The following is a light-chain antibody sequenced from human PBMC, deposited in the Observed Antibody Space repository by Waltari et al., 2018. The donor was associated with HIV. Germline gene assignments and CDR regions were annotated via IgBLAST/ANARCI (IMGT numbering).Light chain of an antibody. CDR1: QSISSN. CDR2: GAS. Sequence: EIVMTQSQATLSVSPEERATLSCRASQSISSNLAWYQQKPGQAPRLLIYGASTRATGIPARFSGSGSGTEFTLTISSLQSEDFAVYYCQQYNNWPYTFGQGTKLEIK. CDR3: QQYNNWPYT. V-gene: IGKV3-15*01. J-gene: IGKJ2*01.